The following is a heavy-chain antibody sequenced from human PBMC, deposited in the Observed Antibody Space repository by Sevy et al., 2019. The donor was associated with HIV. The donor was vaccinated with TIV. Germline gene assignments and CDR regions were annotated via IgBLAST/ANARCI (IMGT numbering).Heavy chain of an antibody. D-gene: IGHD1-26*01. J-gene: IGHJ6*02. Sequence: ASVKVSCKVSGYTLTELSMHWVRQAPGKGLEWMGGFDPEDGETIYAQKFQGRVTMTEDTSTDTAYMELSSLRSEDTAVYYWATPNNSGGYYYGMDVWGQGTTVTVSS. CDR2: FDPEDGET. CDR1: GYTLTELS. V-gene: IGHV1-24*01. CDR3: ATPNNSGGYYYGMDV.